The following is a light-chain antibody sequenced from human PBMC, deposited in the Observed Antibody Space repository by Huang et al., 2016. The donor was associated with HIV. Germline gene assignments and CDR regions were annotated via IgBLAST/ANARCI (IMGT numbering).Light chain of an antibody. CDR1: HSVSTW. CDR3: QQYNTFWT. V-gene: IGKV1-5*03. CDR2: KSS. J-gene: IGKJ1*01. Sequence: DIQMTQSPSILSASVGDRVTITCRASHSVSTWVAWYQQKPGHPPKRLIYKSSTLESGVPSRFSGSGSVTEFTLTITSLQPDDYATYYCQQYNTFWTFGQGTKV.